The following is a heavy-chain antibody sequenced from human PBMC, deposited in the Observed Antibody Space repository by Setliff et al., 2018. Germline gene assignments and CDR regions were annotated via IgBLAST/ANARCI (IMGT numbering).Heavy chain of an antibody. D-gene: IGHD2-2*01. CDR2: IYHSGST. CDR1: GNSISSGYC. CDR3: ARAVPRGATPDYWYFDL. V-gene: IGHV4-38-2*01. Sequence: SETLSLTCAVSGNSISSGYCWGWIRQPPGKGLECIGSIYHSGSTFYNPSLKSRLTISVDTSKNQFSLKLSSVTAADTAMYYCARAVPRGATPDYWYFDLWGRGTLVT. J-gene: IGHJ2*01.